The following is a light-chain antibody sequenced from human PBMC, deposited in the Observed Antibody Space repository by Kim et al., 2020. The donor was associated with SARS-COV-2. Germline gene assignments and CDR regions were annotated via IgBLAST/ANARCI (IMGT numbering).Light chain of an antibody. V-gene: IGKV1-27*01. J-gene: IGKJ1*01. CDR1: QGISNY. CDR2: AAS. CDR3: QKYNSAPPT. Sequence: AAVGDRVTITCRASQGISNYLALYQQKPGKVPKLLIYAASALQSGVPSRFSGSGSGTDFTLTISSLQPEDVATYNCQKYNSAPPTFGQGTKVDIK.